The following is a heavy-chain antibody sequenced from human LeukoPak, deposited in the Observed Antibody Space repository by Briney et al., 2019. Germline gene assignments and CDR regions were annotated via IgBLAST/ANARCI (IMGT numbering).Heavy chain of an antibody. J-gene: IGHJ6*02. D-gene: IGHD3-9*01. CDR1: GYTFTGYY. CDR2: INPNSGGT. Sequence: ASVKVSRKASGYTFTGYYTHWVRQAPGQGLEWMGWINPNSGGTNYAQKFQGRVTMTRDTSISTAYMELSRLRSDDTAVYYCATPYYDIYYGMDVWGQGTTVTVSS. V-gene: IGHV1-2*02. CDR3: ATPYYDIYYGMDV.